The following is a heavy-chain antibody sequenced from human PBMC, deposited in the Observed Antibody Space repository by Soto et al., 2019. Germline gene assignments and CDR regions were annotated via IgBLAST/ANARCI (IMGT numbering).Heavy chain of an antibody. D-gene: IGHD3-3*01. Sequence: LSLTCAVYGGSFSGYYWSWIRQPPGKGLEWIGEINHSGSTNYNPSLKSRVTISVDTSKNQFSLKLSSVTAADTAVYYCARGFGDFWSGYYKYYYYYGVDVWGQGTTVTVSS. V-gene: IGHV4-34*01. J-gene: IGHJ6*02. CDR3: ARGFGDFWSGYYKYYYYYGVDV. CDR2: INHSGST. CDR1: GGSFSGYY.